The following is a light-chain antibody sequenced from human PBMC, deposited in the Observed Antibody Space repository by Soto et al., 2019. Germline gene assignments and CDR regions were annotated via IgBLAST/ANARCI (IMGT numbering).Light chain of an antibody. J-gene: IGLJ2*01. CDR3: SQSKGSSISAVV. CDR1: SSDVGKYNY. Sequence: QSVLTQPASVSGSPGQSITISCTGTSSDVGKYNYVSWYQQHPATAPNLMIFEVSNRPSGVSNLFSGSKSCNTASLTTSALQEDEDAEYYCSQSKGSSISAVVFGGGTKLTVL. CDR2: EVS. V-gene: IGLV2-14*01.